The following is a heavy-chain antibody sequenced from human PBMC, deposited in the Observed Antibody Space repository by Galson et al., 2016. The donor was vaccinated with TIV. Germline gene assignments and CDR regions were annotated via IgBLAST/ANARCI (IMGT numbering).Heavy chain of an antibody. CDR2: ISHDGNNK. D-gene: IGHD1-7*01. CDR1: GFTFDSYT. V-gene: IGHV3-30-3*01. Sequence: SLRLSCAASGFTFDSYTFHWVRQTPGKGLEWAAIISHDGNNKDFADSMRGRFTISRDSSKNTVFLQMNSLRLEDTAVYYCTRDGRGNWKYVDYFDYWGQGTLVTVSS. J-gene: IGHJ4*02. CDR3: TRDGRGNWKYVDYFDY.